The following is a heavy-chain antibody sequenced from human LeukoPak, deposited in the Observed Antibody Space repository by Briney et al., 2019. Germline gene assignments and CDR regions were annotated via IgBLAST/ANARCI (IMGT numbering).Heavy chain of an antibody. V-gene: IGHV3-9*01. CDR3: AKAQYSSLGGLGALDI. CDR1: GFKFDDYA. Sequence: PGRSLRLSCVGSGFKFDDYAIHWVRQVPGKGLEWVVGISWSGAAIGSAESVRGRFTISRDNAKNSLYLQMNSLTAEDTALYYCAKAQYSSLGGLGALDIWGQGTRVTVSS. J-gene: IGHJ3*02. CDR2: ISWSGAAI. D-gene: IGHD6-6*01.